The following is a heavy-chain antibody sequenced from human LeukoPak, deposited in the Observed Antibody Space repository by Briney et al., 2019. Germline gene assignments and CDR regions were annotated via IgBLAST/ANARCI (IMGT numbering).Heavy chain of an antibody. J-gene: IGHJ3*02. CDR2: INHSGST. CDR3: ARAHESSGEGAFDI. V-gene: IGHV4-34*01. Sequence: SETLSLTCAVYGGSFSGYYWSWIRQPPGKGLEWIGEINHSGSTNYNPSLKSRVTMSVDRSKKQISLNPRSVTAADTAVYYCARAHESSGEGAFDIWGQGTLVTVSS. D-gene: IGHD3-22*01. CDR1: GGSFSGYY.